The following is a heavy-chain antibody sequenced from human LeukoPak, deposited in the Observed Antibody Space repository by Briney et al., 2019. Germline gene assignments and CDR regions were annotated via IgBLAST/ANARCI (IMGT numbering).Heavy chain of an antibody. V-gene: IGHV3-7*03. CDR2: INQDGSER. D-gene: IGHD5-12*01. J-gene: IGHJ4*02. Sequence: GGSLRLSCAASGFTFSSYWMSWVRQAPGKGLEWVAHINQDGSERYYVDSVKGRFTISRDNAKNSLYLQMNSLRDKGTDVYYSAIGPSGYHNTGGQGTLETVSS. CDR1: GFTFSSYW. CDR3: AIGPSGYHNT.